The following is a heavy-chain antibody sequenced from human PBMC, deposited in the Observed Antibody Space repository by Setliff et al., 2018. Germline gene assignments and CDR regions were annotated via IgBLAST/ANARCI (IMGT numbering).Heavy chain of an antibody. D-gene: IGHD6-19*01. J-gene: IGHJ6*03. CDR1: GGSISSYY. CDR2: TYIGGSA. Sequence: SETLSLTCTVSGGSISSYYWSWIRQPAGKGLEWIGHTYIGGSANYNPSLKSRVTMSIDTSKNQFPLKLNSVTAADMAVYYCAREQWLDPPGYYYMDVWSKGTTVTVSS. CDR3: AREQWLDPPGYYYMDV. V-gene: IGHV4-4*07.